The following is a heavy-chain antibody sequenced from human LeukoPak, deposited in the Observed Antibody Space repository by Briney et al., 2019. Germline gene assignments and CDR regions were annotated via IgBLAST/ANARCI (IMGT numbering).Heavy chain of an antibody. CDR2: INEDGSEK. V-gene: IGHV3-7*01. J-gene: IGHJ4*02. Sequence: GGSLRLSCAASAFTFSRYWTTWVRQAPGKGLEWVANINEDGSEKYYVDSVKGRFTISRDNAKNSLYLQMNSLRAEDTAVYYCARGYCSGGSCYDYWGQGTLVTVSS. D-gene: IGHD2-15*01. CDR1: AFTFSRYW. CDR3: ARGYCSGGSCYDY.